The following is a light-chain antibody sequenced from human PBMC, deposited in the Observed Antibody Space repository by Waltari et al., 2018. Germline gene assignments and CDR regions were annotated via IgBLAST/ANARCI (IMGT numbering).Light chain of an antibody. V-gene: IGLV7-43*01. CDR1: PGPVTSGFY. CDR3: LLYYGGAQV. Sequence: QTVVTQEPSLTVSPGGTVTLTCASSPGPVTSGFYPSWFQQKPGQPPRALIYSTNNKHSWTPARFSGSLLGGKAALTLSGVQVEDEAEYYCLLYYGGAQVFGGGTKLTVL. J-gene: IGLJ3*02. CDR2: STN.